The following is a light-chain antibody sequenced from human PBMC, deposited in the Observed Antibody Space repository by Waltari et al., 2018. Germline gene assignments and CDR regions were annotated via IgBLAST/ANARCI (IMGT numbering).Light chain of an antibody. CDR1: KLGDQF. CDR3: QAWASTNWA. V-gene: IGLV3-1*01. Sequence: SHELTQPPSVSVSPGQTATITCSGDKLGDQFASWYQQRPGQSPVLVIYLDSKRTSGIPDRFSGSNAGKTATLTISGTQATDEADYYCQAWASTNWAFGGGTKLTVL. J-gene: IGLJ3*02. CDR2: LDS.